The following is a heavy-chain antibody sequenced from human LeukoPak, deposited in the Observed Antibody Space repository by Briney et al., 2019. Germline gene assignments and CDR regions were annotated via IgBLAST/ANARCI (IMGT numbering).Heavy chain of an antibody. CDR2: IYYSGST. CDR1: GGSIRSYY. J-gene: IGHJ4*02. V-gene: IGHV4-59*05. Sequence: SETLSLTCTVSGGSIRSYYWSWIRQPPGKGLEWIGSIYYSGSTYYNPSLKSRVTISVDTSKNQFSLKLSSVTAADTAVYYCARLTMIVVVIDYWGQGTLVTVSS. D-gene: IGHD3-22*01. CDR3: ARLTMIVVVIDY.